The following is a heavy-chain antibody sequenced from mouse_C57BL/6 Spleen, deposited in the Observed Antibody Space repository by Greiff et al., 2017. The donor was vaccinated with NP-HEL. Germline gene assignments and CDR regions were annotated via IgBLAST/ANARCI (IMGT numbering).Heavy chain of an antibody. Sequence: EVKLQESGPGLVKPSQSLSLTCSVTGYSITSGYYWNWIRQFPGNKLEWMGYISYDGSNNYNPSLKNRISITRDTSKNQFFLKLNSVTTEDTATYYCAREGGSLFAYWGQGTLVTVSA. V-gene: IGHV3-6*01. J-gene: IGHJ3*01. CDR3: AREGGSLFAY. CDR2: ISYDGSN. CDR1: GYSITSGYY.